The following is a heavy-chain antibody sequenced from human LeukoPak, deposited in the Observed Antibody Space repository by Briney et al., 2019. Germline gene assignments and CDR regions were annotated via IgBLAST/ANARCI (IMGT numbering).Heavy chain of an antibody. V-gene: IGHV3-23*01. J-gene: IGHJ4*02. CDR1: GFTVSSNY. Sequence: GGSLRLSCAASGFTVSSNYMSWVRQAPGMGLEWVSSIGGSGFKTYYAGSVKGRFTISRDRSKNTLYLQMNSLRAEDTAVYYCAKAHYDFWSGYYRGYFDNWGQGTMVTVSS. CDR2: IGGSGFKT. CDR3: AKAHYDFWSGYYRGYFDN. D-gene: IGHD3-3*01.